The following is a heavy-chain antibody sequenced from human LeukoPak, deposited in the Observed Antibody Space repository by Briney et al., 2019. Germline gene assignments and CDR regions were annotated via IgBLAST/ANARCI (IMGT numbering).Heavy chain of an antibody. CDR1: GFTSSSFA. Sequence: PGGSLRLSCAASGFTSSSFAMSWVRQAPGKGLEWVSGISVTGGSTYYADSVRGRFTISRDNSKNTLYLQMNSLRGEDTAVYYCANGYHSGSYFALWGQGTLVTVSS. CDR2: ISVTGGST. D-gene: IGHD3-10*01. CDR3: ANGYHSGSYFAL. V-gene: IGHV3-23*01. J-gene: IGHJ4*02.